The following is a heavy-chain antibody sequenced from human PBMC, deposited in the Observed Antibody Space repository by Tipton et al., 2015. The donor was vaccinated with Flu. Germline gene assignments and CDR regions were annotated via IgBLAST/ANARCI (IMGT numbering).Heavy chain of an antibody. D-gene: IGHD1-26*01. CDR3: ARDLTVGATLDY. CDR2: INEDGSEK. Sequence: GSLRLSCAASGFTFSSYYMSWVRQAPGKGLEWVANINEDGSEKYYMDSVKGRFTVSRDNAKNSLYLQLTSLRAEDTAVYYCARDLTVGATLDYWGQGTLVAFSS. J-gene: IGHJ4*02. CDR1: GFTFSSYY. V-gene: IGHV3-7*01.